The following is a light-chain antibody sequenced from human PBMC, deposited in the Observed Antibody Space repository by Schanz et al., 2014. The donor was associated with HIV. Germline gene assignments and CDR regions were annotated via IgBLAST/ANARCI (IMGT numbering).Light chain of an antibody. CDR1: ASNIGHNF. CDR2: ASH. J-gene: IGLJ2*01. V-gene: IGLV1-51*01. Sequence: QSVLTQPPSVSAAPGQRVTISCSGSASNIGHNFVSWYQQFPGTAPKLLIYASHERPSEIPDRFSGSQTGTSATLAINGLQTGDEADYFCATWDSTLFGVVFGGGTKLTVL. CDR3: ATWDSTLFGVV.